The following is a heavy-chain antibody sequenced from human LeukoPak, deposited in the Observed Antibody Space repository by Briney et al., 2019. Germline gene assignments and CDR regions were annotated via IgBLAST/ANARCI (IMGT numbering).Heavy chain of an antibody. Sequence: GGSLRLSCEVSGFSFSGYYMNWLRQAPGKGLEWISDISSSGTTIKYADSVKGRFTTSRDNAKNSLYLQMNSPRAEDTAVYYCARDRGYSSRWNFGKDYYMDVWGKGTTVTVSS. CDR2: ISSSGTTI. J-gene: IGHJ6*03. D-gene: IGHD6-13*01. CDR1: GFSFSGYY. V-gene: IGHV3-11*04. CDR3: ARDRGYSSRWNFGKDYYMDV.